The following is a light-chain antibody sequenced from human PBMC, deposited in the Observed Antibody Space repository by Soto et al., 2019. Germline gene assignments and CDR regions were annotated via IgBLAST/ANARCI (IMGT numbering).Light chain of an antibody. V-gene: IGKV1-5*03. CDR1: QTISNW. Sequence: DIQMTQSPSTLSASVGDTVTITCRASQTISNWLAWYQQKPGKAPKLLIYKASSLQSGVPSRFSGIGSGTEFTLTISSLQPDEFATYYCQQYNFYSRTFGQGTKVEIK. J-gene: IGKJ1*01. CDR3: QQYNFYSRT. CDR2: KAS.